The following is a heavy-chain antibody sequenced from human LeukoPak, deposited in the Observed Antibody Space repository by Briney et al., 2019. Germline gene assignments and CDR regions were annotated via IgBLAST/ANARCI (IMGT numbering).Heavy chain of an antibody. CDR3: APTAEAYTSWWKV. J-gene: IGHJ4*02. CDR2: INPDSGFT. Sequence: GASVKVSCKASGYKFTDDYMHWARQAPGQGLEFMGWINPDSGFTNYAQKFEGRVAMTRDTSISTAYLEVRSLTSDDTAVYYCAPTAEAYTSWWKVWGQGTLVTVSS. CDR1: GYKFTDDY. V-gene: IGHV1-2*02. D-gene: IGHD3-16*01.